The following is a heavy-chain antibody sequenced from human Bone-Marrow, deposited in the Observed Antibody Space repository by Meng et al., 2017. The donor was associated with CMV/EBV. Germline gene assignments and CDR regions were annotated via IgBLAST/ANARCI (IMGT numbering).Heavy chain of an antibody. CDR3: ARDHGRVTIFGVVTEELDY. Sequence: GESLKISCAASGFTFSGSAMHWVRQASGKGLEWVSSISSSSSYIYYADSVKGRFTISRDNAKNTLYLQMNSLRAEDTAVYYCARDHGRVTIFGVVTEELDYWGQGTLVTVSS. J-gene: IGHJ4*02. CDR2: ISSSSSYI. D-gene: IGHD3-3*01. V-gene: IGHV3-21*01. CDR1: GFTFSGSA.